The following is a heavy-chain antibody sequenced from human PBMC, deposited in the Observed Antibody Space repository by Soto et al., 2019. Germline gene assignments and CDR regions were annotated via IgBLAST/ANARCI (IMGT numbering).Heavy chain of an antibody. J-gene: IGHJ5*02. D-gene: IGHD2-15*01. CDR2: ISYSGST. Sequence: SETLSLTCTVSGASISTYYWSWIRQPPGKGLKWIGYISYSGSTNYNPSHKSRVTISFDASKNEISLQVRSATAADAAVYYCARDLKEYCSDGKCNWFDPWGQGTLVTVS. CDR1: GASISTYY. CDR3: ARDLKEYCSDGKCNWFDP. V-gene: IGHV4-59*01.